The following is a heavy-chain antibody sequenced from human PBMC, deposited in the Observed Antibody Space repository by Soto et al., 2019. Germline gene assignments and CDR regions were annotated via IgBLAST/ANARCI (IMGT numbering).Heavy chain of an antibody. CDR2: LKSKTDGGTT. J-gene: IGHJ4*02. CDR1: GFTLSNAW. Sequence: LGGSLRLSCAASGFTLSNAWMSWVRQAPGKGLEWVGRLKSKTDGGTTDYTTPVKGRFTISRDDSKNTLYLQMSSLKTEDTAVYYCTGSSWSFWGQGTLVTVSS. CDR3: TGSSWSF. V-gene: IGHV3-15*01. D-gene: IGHD6-13*01.